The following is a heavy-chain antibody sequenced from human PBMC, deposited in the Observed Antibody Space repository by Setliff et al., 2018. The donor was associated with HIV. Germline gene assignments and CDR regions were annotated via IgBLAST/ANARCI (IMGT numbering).Heavy chain of an antibody. V-gene: IGHV4-34*01. J-gene: IGHJ3*02. Sequence: SQTLSLPCAVYGGSFSDCYWSWIRQAPEKGLEWIGEINHGGTTNYNPSLKGRVTLSVDTSKNQFSLKLTSVTAADTAAYFCVRVTSRDSGAYYWEAFDIWGQGIMVTVSS. D-gene: IGHD3-10*01. CDR1: GGSFSDCY. CDR2: INHGGTT. CDR3: VRVTSRDSGAYYWEAFDI.